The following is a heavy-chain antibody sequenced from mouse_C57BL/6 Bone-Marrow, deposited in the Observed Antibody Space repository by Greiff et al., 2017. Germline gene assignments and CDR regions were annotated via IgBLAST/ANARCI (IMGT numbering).Heavy chain of an antibody. CDR1: GYTFTSYG. D-gene: IGHD1-1*01. Sequence: QVQLQQSGAELARPGASVKLSCKASGYTFTSYGISWVKQRTGQGLEWIGEIYPRSGNTYYNEKFQGKATLTADKSSSTAYMELRSLTSEGSAVYVWARGDHYAAWFAYWGQGTLVTVSA. V-gene: IGHV1-81*01. CDR3: ARGDHYAAWFAY. J-gene: IGHJ3*01. CDR2: IYPRSGNT.